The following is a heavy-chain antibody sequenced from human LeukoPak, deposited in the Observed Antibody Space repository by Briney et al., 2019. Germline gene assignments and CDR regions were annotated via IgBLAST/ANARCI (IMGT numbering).Heavy chain of an antibody. J-gene: IGHJ4*02. V-gene: IGHV3-23*01. CDR2: ISDSGGST. CDR1: GSTFSSYV. Sequence: GGSLRLSCAASGSTFSSYVMSRVRQAPGKGLEWVSAISDSGGSTFYADSVEGRFTISRDNSKNTLYLQMNSLRAEDTAVYYCAKGLYSSSSYFDYWGQGTLVTVSS. CDR3: AKGLYSSSSYFDY. D-gene: IGHD6-6*01.